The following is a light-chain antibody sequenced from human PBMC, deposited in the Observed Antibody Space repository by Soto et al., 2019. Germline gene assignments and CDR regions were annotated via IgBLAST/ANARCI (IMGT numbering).Light chain of an antibody. CDR3: QQLNSYPIT. CDR2: AAS. Sequence: IQFTQSPSFLSASVGDRVTITWRASQGISSYLAWYQQKPGKAPKLLIYAASTLQSGVPSRFSGSGSGTEFTLTISRLQPEDFATYYCQQLNSYPITFGQGTRLEIK. V-gene: IGKV1-9*01. J-gene: IGKJ5*01. CDR1: QGISSY.